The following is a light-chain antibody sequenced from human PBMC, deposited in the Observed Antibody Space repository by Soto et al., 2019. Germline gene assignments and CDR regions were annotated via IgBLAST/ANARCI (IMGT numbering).Light chain of an antibody. J-gene: IGLJ2*01. V-gene: IGLV1-44*01. Sequence: QSVLTQSPSASGTPGQRVSISCCGSTSNIETNTVSWYQHVPGTAPKLLIYSNDQRPAAVPGRFSGSKSGTSASLAISGLLSEDEADYYCATWDDSLNVVFGGGTKLTVL. CDR1: TSNIETNT. CDR3: ATWDDSLNVV. CDR2: SND.